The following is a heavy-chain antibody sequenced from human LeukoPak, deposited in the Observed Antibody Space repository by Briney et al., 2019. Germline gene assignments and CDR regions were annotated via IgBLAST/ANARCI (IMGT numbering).Heavy chain of an antibody. Sequence: SETLSLTCAVYGGSFSGYYWSWIRQPPGKGLEWIGEINHSGSTNYNPSLKSRVTISVDTSKNQFSLKLSSVTAADTAVYYCARGPPGYCSSTCCYGWSPRGYFDYWGQGTLVTVSS. CDR3: ARGPPGYCSSTCCYGWSPRGYFDY. D-gene: IGHD2-2*01. CDR1: GGSFSGYY. CDR2: INHSGST. J-gene: IGHJ4*02. V-gene: IGHV4-34*01.